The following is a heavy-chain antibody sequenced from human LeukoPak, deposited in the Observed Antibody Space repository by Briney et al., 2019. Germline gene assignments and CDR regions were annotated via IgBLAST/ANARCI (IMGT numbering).Heavy chain of an antibody. CDR1: GYTFTGYY. V-gene: IGHV1-2*02. D-gene: IGHD3-22*01. CDR2: INPNSGGT. Sequence: ASVKVSCKASGYTFTGYYMHWVRQAPGQGLEWMGWINPNSGGTNYALKFQGRVTMTRDTSISTAYMELSRLRSDDTAVYYCGTGSPYYYDSSGYLAYWGQGTLVTVSS. CDR3: GTGSPYYYDSSGYLAY. J-gene: IGHJ4*02.